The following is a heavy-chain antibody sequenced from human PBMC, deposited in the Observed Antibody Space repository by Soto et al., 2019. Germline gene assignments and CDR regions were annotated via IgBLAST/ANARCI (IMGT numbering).Heavy chain of an antibody. V-gene: IGHV4-39*01. CDR1: GDSIISSDFY. CDR2: IFYLGSS. D-gene: IGHD3-3*02. Sequence: SETLSLTCTVSGDSIISSDFYWGWVRQPPGKGLEWIGSIFYLGSSYYNPSLKSRVTMSVDTSKNQFSLRLRSVTAADTALYFCARHSLALRKNNWFDTWGQGIMVTVSS. J-gene: IGHJ5*02. CDR3: ARHSLALRKNNWFDT.